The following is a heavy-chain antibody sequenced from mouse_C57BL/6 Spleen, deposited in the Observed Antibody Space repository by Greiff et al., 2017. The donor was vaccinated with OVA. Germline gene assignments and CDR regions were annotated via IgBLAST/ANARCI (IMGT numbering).Heavy chain of an antibody. CDR1: GYAFSSSW. CDR3: ARSRDYGSSYFAY. CDR2: IYPGDGDT. V-gene: IGHV1-82*01. Sequence: QVQLQQSGPELVKPGASVKISCKASGYAFSSSWMNWVKQRPGKGLEWIGRIYPGDGDTNYNGKFKGKATLTADKSSSTAYMQLSSLTSEDSAVYFCARSRDYGSSYFAYWGQGTLVTVSA. J-gene: IGHJ3*01. D-gene: IGHD1-1*01.